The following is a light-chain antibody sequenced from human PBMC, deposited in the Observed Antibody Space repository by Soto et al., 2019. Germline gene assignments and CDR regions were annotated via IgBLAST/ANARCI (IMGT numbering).Light chain of an antibody. Sequence: QSVLTQPASVSGSPGQSITISCTGTSSDVGGYNYVSWYQQHPGKAPKLMIYEVSNRPSGVSNRFSGSESGNTASLTISGLQAEDEADYYCSSFTSINTWVFGGGTKLTVL. CDR3: SSFTSINTWV. CDR1: SSDVGGYNY. CDR2: EVS. J-gene: IGLJ3*02. V-gene: IGLV2-14*01.